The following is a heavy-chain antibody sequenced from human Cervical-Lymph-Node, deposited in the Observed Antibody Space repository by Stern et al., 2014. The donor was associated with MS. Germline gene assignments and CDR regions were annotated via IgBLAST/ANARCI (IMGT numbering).Heavy chain of an antibody. J-gene: IGHJ6*02. CDR2: ISSSSSTI. D-gene: IGHD5-24*01. CDR1: GFTFSSYS. Sequence: EVQLVESGGGLVQPGGSLRLSCAASGFTFSSYSMNWVRQAPGKGLEWVSYISSSSSTIYYADSVKGRFTISRDNAKNSLYLQMNSLRAEDTAVYYCAREGRYLQFFMDVWGQGTTVTVSS. V-gene: IGHV3-48*01. CDR3: AREGRYLQFFMDV.